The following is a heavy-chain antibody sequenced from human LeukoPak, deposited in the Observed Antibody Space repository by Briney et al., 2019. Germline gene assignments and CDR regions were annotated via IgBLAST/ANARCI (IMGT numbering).Heavy chain of an antibody. V-gene: IGHV4-39*01. J-gene: IGHJ4*02. Sequence: SETLSLTCTVSGGSISSSSYYWGWIRQPPGKGLEWIGSIYYSGSTYYNPSLKSRVTISVDTSKNQFSLKLSSVTAADTAVYYCARLGGPTYYDNRAPPRLIDYWGQGTLVTVSS. CDR2: IYYSGST. D-gene: IGHD3-22*01. CDR3: ARLGGPTYYDNRAPPRLIDY. CDR1: GGSISSSSYY.